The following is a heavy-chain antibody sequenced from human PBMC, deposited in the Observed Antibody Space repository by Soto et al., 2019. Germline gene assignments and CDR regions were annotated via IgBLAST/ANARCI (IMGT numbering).Heavy chain of an antibody. CDR2: IYHSGST. CDR1: VRSIIGSNW. J-gene: IGHJ6*01. D-gene: IGHD3-10*01. CDR3: ARGSGRQVYNYYGMDV. V-gene: IGHV4-4*02. Sequence: LSLTCTVSVRSIIGSNWLSWVRPSPGKGLEWIGEIYHSGSTNYSPSLKSRVTISVDKSKNQFSLKLSSVTAADTAVYYCARGSGRQVYNYYGMDVWGQGTTVTVSS.